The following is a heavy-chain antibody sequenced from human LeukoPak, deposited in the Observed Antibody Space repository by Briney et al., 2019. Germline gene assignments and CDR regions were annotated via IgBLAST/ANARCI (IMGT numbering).Heavy chain of an antibody. Sequence: SETLSLTCTVSGGSISSYYWSWIRQPPGKGLEWIGYIYYSGSTNYNPSLKSRVTISVDTSKNQFSLKLSSVTAADTAVYYCARDPYGVLNWFDPWGQGTLVTVSS. D-gene: IGHD4-17*01. V-gene: IGHV4-59*01. J-gene: IGHJ5*02. CDR1: GGSISSYY. CDR2: IYYSGST. CDR3: ARDPYGVLNWFDP.